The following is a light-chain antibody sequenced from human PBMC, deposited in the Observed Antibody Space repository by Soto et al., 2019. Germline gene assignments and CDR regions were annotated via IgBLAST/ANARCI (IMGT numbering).Light chain of an antibody. CDR3: QQYGSSSWT. CDR1: QSVSSNY. J-gene: IGKJ1*01. CDR2: GAS. V-gene: IGKV3-20*01. Sequence: EIVLTQSPATLSLSPVERATLSCRASQSVSSNYLAWYQQKPGQAPRLLIYGASSRATGIPDRFSGSASGTDFTLTISRLEPEDFAVYYCQQYGSSSWTFGQGTKVDNK.